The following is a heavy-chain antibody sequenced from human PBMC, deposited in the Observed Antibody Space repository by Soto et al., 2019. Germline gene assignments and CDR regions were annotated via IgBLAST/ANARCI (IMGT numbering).Heavy chain of an antibody. V-gene: IGHV1-69*08. J-gene: IGHJ3*01. D-gene: IGHD3-3*01. Sequence: QVQLVQSGAEVRKPGSSVKVSSKAPGGTFSTYIISWVRQDPGQGLEWMGRIIPIPDITNYAQKFQGRVTVTADRSTSTAYMELTSLKSEDTAVYYCARDRITTRGDAFDLWGQGTMVTVSS. CDR2: IIPIPDIT. CDR1: GGTFSTYI. CDR3: ARDRITTRGDAFDL.